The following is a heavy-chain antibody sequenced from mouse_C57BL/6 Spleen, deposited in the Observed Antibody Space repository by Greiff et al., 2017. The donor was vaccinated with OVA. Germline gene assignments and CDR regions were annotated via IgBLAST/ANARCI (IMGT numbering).Heavy chain of an antibody. CDR2: INPNNGGT. CDR1: GYTFTDYY. D-gene: IGHD2-2*01. CDR3: ARSYGYYFDD. Sequence: VQLQQSGPELVKPGASVKISCKASGYTFTDYYMNWVKQSHGKSLEWIGYINPNNGGTSYTQKFKGKATLTVDKSSSTAYMELRSLTSEDSAVYYCARSYGYYFDDWGQGTTLTVSS. J-gene: IGHJ2*01. V-gene: IGHV1-26*01.